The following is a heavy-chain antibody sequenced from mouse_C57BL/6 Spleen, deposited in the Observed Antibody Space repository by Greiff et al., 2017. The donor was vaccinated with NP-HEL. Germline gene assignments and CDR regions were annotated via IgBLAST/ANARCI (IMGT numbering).Heavy chain of an antibody. Sequence: VQLKESGPELVKPGASVKISCKASGYSFTGYYMNWVKQSPEKSLEWIGEINPSTGGTTYNQKFKAKATLTVDKSSSTAYMQLKSLTSEDSAVYYCASVAYYSNYPYYFDYWGQGTTLTVSS. CDR3: ASVAYYSNYPYYFDY. J-gene: IGHJ2*01. V-gene: IGHV1-42*01. CDR2: INPSTGGT. D-gene: IGHD2-5*01. CDR1: GYSFTGYY.